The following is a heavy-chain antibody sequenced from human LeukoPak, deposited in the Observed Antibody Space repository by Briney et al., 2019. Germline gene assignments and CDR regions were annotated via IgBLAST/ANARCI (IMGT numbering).Heavy chain of an antibody. CDR2: IYTSGST. CDR3: ATLSWYWFDP. CDR1: GGSISSYY. D-gene: IGHD6-13*01. V-gene: IGHV4-4*07. J-gene: IGHJ5*02. Sequence: SETLSLTCTVSGGSISSYYWSWFRQPAGKGLEWIGRIYTSGSTNYNPSLKSRVTMSVDTSKNQFSPKLSSVTAADTAVYYCATLSWYWFDPWGQGTLVTVSS.